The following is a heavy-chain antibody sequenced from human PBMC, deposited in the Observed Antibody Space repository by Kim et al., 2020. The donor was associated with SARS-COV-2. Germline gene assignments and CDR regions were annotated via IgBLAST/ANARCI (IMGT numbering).Heavy chain of an antibody. CDR2: SGGTT. V-gene: IGHV3-23*01. J-gene: IGHJ4*02. CDR3: AKKGGSD. Sequence: SGGTTYYADSGKGRFTISRDNSKNTLYLQMNSLRAEDTAVYYCAKKGGSDWGQGTLVTVSS. D-gene: IGHD3-10*01.